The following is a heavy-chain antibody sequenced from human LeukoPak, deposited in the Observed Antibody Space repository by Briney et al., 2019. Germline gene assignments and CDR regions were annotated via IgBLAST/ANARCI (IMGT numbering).Heavy chain of an antibody. D-gene: IGHD2-15*01. CDR2: IIPIFGTA. V-gene: IGHV1-69*01. J-gene: IGHJ6*04. Sequence: SVKVSCKASGGTFSSYAISWVRQAPGQGLEWMGGIIPIFGTANYAQKFQGRVTITADESTSTAYMELSSLRSEDTAVYYCARDCSGGSCADYYGMDVWGKGTTVTVSS. CDR3: ARDCSGGSCADYYGMDV. CDR1: GGTFSSYA.